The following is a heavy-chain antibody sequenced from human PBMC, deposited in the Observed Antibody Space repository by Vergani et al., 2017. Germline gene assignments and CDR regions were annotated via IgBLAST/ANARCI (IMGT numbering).Heavy chain of an antibody. V-gene: IGHV3-64*01. CDR3: ARISGGSAPYLHY. J-gene: IGHJ1*01. D-gene: IGHD2-15*01. CDR1: GFTFSTFN. CDR2: ISSDGKST. Sequence: LESGGGLVQPGGSIRLSCFGSGFTFSTFNMHWVRQIPGKGLEYISGISSDGKSTNYAKSVKGRFIVTRDNSKNSLHLQMGNLRDEDRGVYYCARISGGSAPYLHYWGQGTLVTVAS.